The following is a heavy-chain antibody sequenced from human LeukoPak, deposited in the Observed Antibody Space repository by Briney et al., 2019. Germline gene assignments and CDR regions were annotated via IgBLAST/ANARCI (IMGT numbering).Heavy chain of an antibody. D-gene: IGHD3-22*01. J-gene: IGHJ4*02. V-gene: IGHV3-7*01. CDR3: ARDETYDYESNGYLDF. Sequence: GGSLRLSCEASGFPFSSYWMSWVRQAPGKGLEWVANIRHDGSETYYVDSLRGRFTISRDNAKNLVYLQMSSLRAEDTAIYYCARDETYDYESNGYLDFWGQGTVVTVSS. CDR2: IRHDGSET. CDR1: GFPFSSYW.